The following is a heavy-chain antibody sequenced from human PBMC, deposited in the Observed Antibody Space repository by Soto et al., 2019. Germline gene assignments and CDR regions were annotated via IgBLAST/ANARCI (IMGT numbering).Heavy chain of an antibody. V-gene: IGHV1-18*01. Sequence: ASVKVSCKASGYTFTSYGISWVRQAPGQGLEWMGWISAYNGNTNYAQKLQGRVTMTTDTSTSTAYMELRSLRSDDTAVYYCARDLEYYDFWSGPPEDNWFDPWGQGTLVTVSS. J-gene: IGHJ5*02. D-gene: IGHD3-3*01. CDR2: ISAYNGNT. CDR3: ARDLEYYDFWSGPPEDNWFDP. CDR1: GYTFTSYG.